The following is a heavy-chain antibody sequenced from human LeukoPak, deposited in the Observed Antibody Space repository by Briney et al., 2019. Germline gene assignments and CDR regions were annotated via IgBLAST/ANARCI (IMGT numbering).Heavy chain of an antibody. Sequence: GGSLRLSCAASGFTFDDYGMSWVRQTPGKGLEWVSDINWNGVTTNYADSVRGRFTVSRDNAKNSLYLQMNSLGAGDTGLYYCARDVKCYDGSGYPDFWGQGTLVAVSS. CDR3: ARDVKCYDGSGYPDF. D-gene: IGHD3-22*01. V-gene: IGHV3-20*04. J-gene: IGHJ4*02. CDR1: GFTFDDYG. CDR2: INWNGVTT.